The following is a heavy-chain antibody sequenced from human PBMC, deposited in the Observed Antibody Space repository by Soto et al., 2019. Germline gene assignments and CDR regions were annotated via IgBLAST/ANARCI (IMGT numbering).Heavy chain of an antibody. Sequence: QVQLVQSGAEVKKPGSSVKVSCKASGGTFSSYTISWVRQAPGQGLEWMGRIIPILGIANYAQKFQGRVTITADKSTSTVYMELSSLRSEDTAVYYCARVDCWRGSCYLGYWGQGTLVTVSS. CDR3: ARVDCWRGSCYLGY. D-gene: IGHD2-15*01. V-gene: IGHV1-69*02. CDR2: IIPILGIA. J-gene: IGHJ4*02. CDR1: GGTFSSYT.